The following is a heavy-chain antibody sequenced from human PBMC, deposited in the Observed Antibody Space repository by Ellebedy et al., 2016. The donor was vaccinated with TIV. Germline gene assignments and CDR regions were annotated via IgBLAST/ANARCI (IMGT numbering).Heavy chain of an antibody. J-gene: IGHJ3*02. Sequence: GGSLRLXXAASGFTFSNAWMSWVRQAPGKGLEYIGRIRSNSDGGTIDFAAPVKGRFSISRDDSKNTLHLYMTSLKTEDTAVYYCTTDLRFPFTFDTWGQGTMVSVSS. D-gene: IGHD3-16*01. CDR2: IRSNSDGGTI. V-gene: IGHV3-15*01. CDR3: TTDLRFPFTFDT. CDR1: GFTFSNAW.